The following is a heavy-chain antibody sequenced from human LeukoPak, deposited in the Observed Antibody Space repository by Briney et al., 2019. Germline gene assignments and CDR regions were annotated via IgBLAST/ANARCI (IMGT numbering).Heavy chain of an antibody. Sequence: GASVKVSCKASGYIFSNFHIHWVRQAPGQGLDWMGLIKPDVNRTSYPQKFQGRVTMTRDMSTSTVYMELRSPKSEDTAVYYCARGPQGYDFWSGYYTGYSYYYYMDVWGKGTTVTVSS. CDR1: GYIFSNFH. CDR3: ARGPQGYDFWSGYYTGYSYYYYMDV. CDR2: IKPDVNRT. D-gene: IGHD3-3*01. J-gene: IGHJ6*03. V-gene: IGHV1-46*01.